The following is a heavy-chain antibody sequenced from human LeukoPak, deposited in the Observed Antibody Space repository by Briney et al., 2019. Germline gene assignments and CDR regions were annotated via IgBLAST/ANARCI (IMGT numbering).Heavy chain of an antibody. J-gene: IGHJ4*02. Sequence: GGSLRLSCAASGFTFSTSWMHWVRQTPGKGLVWVSYMNGDGSTISHADSVKGRFTMSRDNAENTLHLQMNNLRDEDSAVYFCVRGTSNWYGVDYWGRGTLVTVSS. CDR2: MNGDGSTI. D-gene: IGHD6-13*01. CDR1: GFTFSTSW. V-gene: IGHV3-74*01. CDR3: VRGTSNWYGVDY.